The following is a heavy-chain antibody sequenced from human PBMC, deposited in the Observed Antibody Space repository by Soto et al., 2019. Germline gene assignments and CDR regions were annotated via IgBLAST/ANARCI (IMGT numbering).Heavy chain of an antibody. CDR2: LYWDDDK. J-gene: IGHJ3*01. Sequence: QITLKESGPTLVKPTQTLTLTCTFSGFSLSSIGVGVGWIRQPPGKAPEWLGILYWDDDKHYSPSLKSRISIAKDTSKDQVVLTLTNMDPVDTATYYCAHTIVVVPTAHDAFDVWGQGTMVTVSS. CDR1: GFSLSSIGVG. CDR3: AHTIVVVPTAHDAFDV. V-gene: IGHV2-5*02. D-gene: IGHD2-2*01.